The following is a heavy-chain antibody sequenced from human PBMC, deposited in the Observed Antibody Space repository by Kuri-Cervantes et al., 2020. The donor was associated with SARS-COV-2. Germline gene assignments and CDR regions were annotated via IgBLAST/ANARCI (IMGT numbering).Heavy chain of an antibody. D-gene: IGHD1-26*01. CDR2: ISSSSGYT. CDR1: GFTFSDYY. CDR3: AVIQNSGSYSTRSSYFDY. Sequence: GGSLRLSCAASGFTFSDYYMSWIRQAPGKGLEWVSYISSSSGYTNYADSVKGRFTISRDNAKNSLYLQMNSLRAEDTAVYYCAVIQNSGSYSTRSSYFDYWGQGTLVTVSS. J-gene: IGHJ4*02. V-gene: IGHV3-11*03.